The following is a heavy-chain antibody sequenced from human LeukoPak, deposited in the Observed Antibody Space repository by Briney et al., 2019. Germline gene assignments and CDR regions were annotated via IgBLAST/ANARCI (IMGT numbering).Heavy chain of an antibody. Sequence: GGSLRLSCAASGFTFSSYAMHWVRQATGKGLEWVAVISYDGSNKYYADSVKGRFTISRDNSKNTLYLQMNSLRAEDTAVYYCAQTALWFGELLTPTSGDYWGQGTLVTVSS. CDR2: ISYDGSNK. D-gene: IGHD3-10*01. J-gene: IGHJ4*02. V-gene: IGHV3-30*04. CDR1: GFTFSSYA. CDR3: AQTALWFGELLTPTSGDY.